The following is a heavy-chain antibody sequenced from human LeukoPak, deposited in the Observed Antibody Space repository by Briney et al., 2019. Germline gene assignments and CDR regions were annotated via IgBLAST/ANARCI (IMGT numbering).Heavy chain of an antibody. CDR3: ARDLRGVATVVTPWYFDY. D-gene: IGHD4-23*01. J-gene: IGHJ4*02. V-gene: IGHV3-21*01. CDR1: GFTFSSYN. Sequence: GGSLRLSCAASGFTFSSYNMNWVRQAPGKGLEWVSSISSSSSYIYYADSVKGRFTISRDNAKNSLYLQMNSLRAEDTAVYYCARDLRGVATVVTPWYFDYWGQGTLVAVSS. CDR2: ISSSSSYI.